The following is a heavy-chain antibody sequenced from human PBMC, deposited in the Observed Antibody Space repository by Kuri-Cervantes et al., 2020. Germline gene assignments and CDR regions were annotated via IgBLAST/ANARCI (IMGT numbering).Heavy chain of an antibody. Sequence: GESLKISCAASGFTFSSYDMHWVRQATGKGLEWVSAIGTAGDTYYPGSVKGRFTISRDNSKNTLYLQMNSLRAEDTAVYYCAKDEQEWFETWGYWGQGTLVTVSS. J-gene: IGHJ4*02. V-gene: IGHV3-13*01. CDR1: GFTFSSYD. D-gene: IGHD3-3*01. CDR2: IGTAGDT. CDR3: AKDEQEWFETWGY.